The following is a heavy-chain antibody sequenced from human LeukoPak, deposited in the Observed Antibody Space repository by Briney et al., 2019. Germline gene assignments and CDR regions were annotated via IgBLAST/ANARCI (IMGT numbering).Heavy chain of an antibody. D-gene: IGHD3-10*02. CDR2: ILGGAGST. J-gene: IGHJ6*04. Sequence: GGSLRLSCAASGFPFSSDGMSWVRQAPGKGLEWVSGILGGAGSTYYADSVKGRFTISRDNAKNSLYLQMNSLRAEDTAVYYCAELGITMIGGVWGKGTTVTISS. CDR3: AELGITMIGGV. CDR1: GFPFSSDG. V-gene: IGHV3-23*01.